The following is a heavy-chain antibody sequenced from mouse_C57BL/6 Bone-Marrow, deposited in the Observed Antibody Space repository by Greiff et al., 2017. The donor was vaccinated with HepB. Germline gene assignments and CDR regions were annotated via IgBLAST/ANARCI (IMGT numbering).Heavy chain of an antibody. D-gene: IGHD2-13*01. CDR3: ARSLYYGDYVFFDY. V-gene: IGHV1-81*01. CDR2: IYPRSGNT. CDR1: GYTFTSYG. Sequence: VKLMESGAELARPGASVKLSCKASGYTFTSYGISWVKQRTGQGLEWIGEIYPRSGNTYYNEKFKGKATLTADKSSSTAYMGLRSLKSEDSAFYFCARSLYYGDYVFFDYWGQGTTLTVSS. J-gene: IGHJ2*01.